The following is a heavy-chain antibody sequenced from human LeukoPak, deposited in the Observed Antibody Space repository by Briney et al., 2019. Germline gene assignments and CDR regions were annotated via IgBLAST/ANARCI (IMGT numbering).Heavy chain of an antibody. Sequence: ASVKVSCKVSGYTLTELSMHWVRQAPGQGLEWMGGIIPIFGTANYAQKFQGRVTITADESTSTAYMELSSLRSEDTAVYYCARSTDVDIVATIDYWGQGTLVTVSS. V-gene: IGHV1-69*13. J-gene: IGHJ4*02. D-gene: IGHD5-12*01. CDR3: ARSTDVDIVATIDY. CDR2: IIPIFGTA. CDR1: GYTLTELS.